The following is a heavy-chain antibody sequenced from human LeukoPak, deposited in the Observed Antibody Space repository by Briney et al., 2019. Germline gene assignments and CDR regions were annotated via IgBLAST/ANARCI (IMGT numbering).Heavy chain of an antibody. CDR1: GGSFSGYY. Sequence: SETLSLTCAVYGGSFSGYYWSWIRQPPGKGLEWIGEINHSGSTNYNPSLKSRVTISVDTSKNQFSLKLSSVTAADTAVYYCARGLGAHSPDYDYVWGSYRYTGGFDSWGQGTLVTVSS. V-gene: IGHV4-34*01. CDR2: INHSGST. J-gene: IGHJ4*02. CDR3: ARGLGAHSPDYDYVWGSYRYTGGFDS. D-gene: IGHD3-16*02.